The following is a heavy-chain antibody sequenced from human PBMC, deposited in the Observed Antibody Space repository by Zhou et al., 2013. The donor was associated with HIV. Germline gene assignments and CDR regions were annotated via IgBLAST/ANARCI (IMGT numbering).Heavy chain of an antibody. CDR3: ARYPYDTSGPGGVY. CDR2: INPSNGKT. Sequence: QGQLVQSGAEVKKPGSSLKVSCKASGGSFGRDVLSWVRQAPGQGLEWMAIINPSNGKTHYAPRFQGRSTVTRDTSTSTVYMEMTSLRSEDTALYFCARYPYDTSGPGGVYWGQGTLVIVSS. CDR1: GGSFGRDV. V-gene: IGHV1-69*04. J-gene: IGHJ4*02. D-gene: IGHD3-22*01.